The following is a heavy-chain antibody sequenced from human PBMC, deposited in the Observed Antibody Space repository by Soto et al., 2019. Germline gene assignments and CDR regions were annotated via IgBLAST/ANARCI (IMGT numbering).Heavy chain of an antibody. Sequence: GGSLRLSCETSGFTFSSSWMAWLRQAPGKGLEWVTNIKEDGSEKYYVDSVKDRFTISRDNAKASLYLEMTTLRAADTAVYYCARSSWSYGDYATFDYWGQGTLVTVSS. D-gene: IGHD4-17*01. CDR2: IKEDGSEK. CDR1: GFTFSSSW. CDR3: ARSSWSYGDYATFDY. J-gene: IGHJ4*02. V-gene: IGHV3-7*03.